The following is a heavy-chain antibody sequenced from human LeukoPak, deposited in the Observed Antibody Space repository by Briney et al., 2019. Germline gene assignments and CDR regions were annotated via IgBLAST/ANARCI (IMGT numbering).Heavy chain of an antibody. CDR2: IYYSGST. CDR1: GGSISSSSYY. V-gene: IGHV4-39*07. J-gene: IGHJ4*02. Sequence: SETLSLTCTVSGGSISSSSYYWGWIRQPPGKGLEWIGSIYYSGSTYYNPSLKSRVTISVDTSKNQFSLKLSSVTAADTAVYYCARDLRGVAWLDYWGQGTLVTVSS. D-gene: IGHD2-15*01. CDR3: ARDLRGVAWLDY.